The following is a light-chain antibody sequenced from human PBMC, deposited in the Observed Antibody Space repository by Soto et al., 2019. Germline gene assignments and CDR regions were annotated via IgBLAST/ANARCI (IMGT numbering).Light chain of an antibody. J-gene: IGKJ2*01. CDR1: ESIATW. V-gene: IGKV1-5*01. CDR2: DAS. Sequence: DVHMTQSPSSLSASVGDRVTITCRASESIATWLAWYQQKPGPAPKLLIYDASRLESGVPSRFSGGGSGTEFTLTISGLQPEDFATYYCHQYNSYFGPGTKLEI. CDR3: HQYNSY.